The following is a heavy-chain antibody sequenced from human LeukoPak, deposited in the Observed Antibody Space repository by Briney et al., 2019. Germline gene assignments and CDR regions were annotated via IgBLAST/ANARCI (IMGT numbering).Heavy chain of an antibody. D-gene: IGHD6-19*01. J-gene: IGHJ4*02. Sequence: SQTLSLTCAISGDSVSSNNGAWNWIRQSPSRGLEWLGRTYYRSKWYNDYAEFIQGRITINPDTSKNQFSLQLNSVTPEDTAVYYCARDPGTSGWYTFDFWGQGTLVTVSS. CDR1: GDSVSSNNGA. CDR2: TYYRSKWYN. CDR3: ARDPGTSGWYTFDF. V-gene: IGHV6-1*01.